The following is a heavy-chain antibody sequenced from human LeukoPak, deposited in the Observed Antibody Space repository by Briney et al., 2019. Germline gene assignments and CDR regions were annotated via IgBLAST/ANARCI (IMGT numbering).Heavy chain of an antibody. J-gene: IGHJ4*02. CDR2: IYPPDSDT. CDR3: ASLSYYNSWSGFDY. D-gene: IGHD3-3*01. V-gene: IGHV5-51*01. Sequence: GESLKISCKGSGYIFNNYWIGWVRQMPGEGLEWMGLIYPPDSDTKYSPSFQGQVTISADRSINTAYLQWSSLKASDTAMYYCASLSYYNSWSGFDYWGQGTQVTVSS. CDR1: GYIFNNYW.